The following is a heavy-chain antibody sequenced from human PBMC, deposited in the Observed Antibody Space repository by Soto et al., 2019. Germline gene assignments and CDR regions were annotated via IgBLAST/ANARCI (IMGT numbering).Heavy chain of an antibody. CDR3: ARGPRHSDAY. V-gene: IGHV3-7*05. J-gene: IGHJ4*02. D-gene: IGHD5-18*01. CDR2: IKQDGSEE. CDR1: GFTFSTSW. Sequence: EVQLVESGGGLVQPGGSLKLSCSASGFTFSTSWMSWVRQAPGKGLEWVANIKQDGSEEYYVDSVKGRFTVSRDNAKNSLYLQMNSLSVEDTAVYFCARGPRHSDAYWGLGTLVTVSS.